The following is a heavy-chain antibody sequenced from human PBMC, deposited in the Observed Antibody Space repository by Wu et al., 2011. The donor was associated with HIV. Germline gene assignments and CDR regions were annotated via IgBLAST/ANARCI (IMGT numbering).Heavy chain of an antibody. D-gene: IGHD5-24*01. V-gene: IGHV1-2*02. Sequence: QVQLVQSGAEVVKPGASVKVSCKASGYTFSDYYIYWVRQAPGQGLEWMGWMNSDSGGTNSAQKFQGRVTMTRDTSTSTAYMELRGLRPDDSAIYYCARLLDSVTQNYNRVDVWGQGTTVTVSS. CDR3: ARLLDSVTQNYNRVDV. CDR1: GYTFSDYY. CDR2: MNSDSGGT. J-gene: IGHJ6*02.